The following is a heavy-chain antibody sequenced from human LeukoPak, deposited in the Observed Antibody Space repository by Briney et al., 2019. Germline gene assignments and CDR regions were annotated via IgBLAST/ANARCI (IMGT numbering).Heavy chain of an antibody. Sequence: PGGSLRLSCAASGFAFSSYWMTWVRQAPGKGLEWVANVNQDGSETYSVDSVKGRFTVSRDNAKNSLYLQMNSLRAEDTAVYYCARAGPQYDSSGYYGGLDYWGQGTLVTVSS. V-gene: IGHV3-7*04. D-gene: IGHD3-22*01. J-gene: IGHJ4*02. CDR2: VNQDGSET. CDR3: ARAGPQYDSSGYYGGLDY. CDR1: GFAFSSYW.